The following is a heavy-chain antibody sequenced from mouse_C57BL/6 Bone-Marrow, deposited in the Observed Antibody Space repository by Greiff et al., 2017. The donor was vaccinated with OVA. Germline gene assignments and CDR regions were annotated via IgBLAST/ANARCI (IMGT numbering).Heavy chain of an antibody. D-gene: IGHD2-12*01. J-gene: IGHJ2*01. Sequence: EVQLQQSVAELVRPGASVKLSCTASGFNIKNTYMAWVKQRPEQGLEWIGRIDPANGNTKYVPKFQGKATITADTSSNTAYLQLSSLTSEDTAIYYCARGRQNIGYWGRGTTLTVTA. CDR3: ARGRQNIGY. V-gene: IGHV14-3*01. CDR2: IDPANGNT. CDR1: GFNIKNTY.